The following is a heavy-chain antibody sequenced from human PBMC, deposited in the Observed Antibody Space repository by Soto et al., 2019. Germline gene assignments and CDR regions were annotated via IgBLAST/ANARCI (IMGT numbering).Heavy chain of an antibody. V-gene: IGHV3-23*01. Sequence: EVQLLESGGGLVQPGGSLRLSCAASGFTFSSYAMSWVRQAPGKGLEWVSAISGSGGSTYYADSVKGRFTISRDNSKNTLYLHMNSLRAEDTAVYYCAKDRGYVYYFQHWGQGTLVTVSS. CDR1: GFTFSSYA. CDR3: AKDRGYVYYFQH. CDR2: ISGSGGST. D-gene: IGHD5-12*01. J-gene: IGHJ1*01.